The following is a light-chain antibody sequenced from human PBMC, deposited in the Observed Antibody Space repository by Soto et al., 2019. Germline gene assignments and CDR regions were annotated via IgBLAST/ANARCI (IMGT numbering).Light chain of an antibody. CDR1: QGISKW. CDR2: GAS. Sequence: DIQMTQSPSTLSASVGDRVTITCRASQGISKWLAWYQQKPGKAPKLLIYGASSLDSGVPSRFSGSGSGTEFTLTISSLQPDDFATYFCQQYNSYDMWSFGQGTKVDLK. V-gene: IGKV1-5*01. J-gene: IGKJ1*01. CDR3: QQYNSYDMWS.